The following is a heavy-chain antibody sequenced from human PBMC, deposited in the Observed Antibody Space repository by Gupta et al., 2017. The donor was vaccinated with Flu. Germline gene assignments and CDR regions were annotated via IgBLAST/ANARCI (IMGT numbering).Heavy chain of an antibody. V-gene: IGHV1-2*02. Sequence: QVQLVQSGVEVKKPGASVKVSCNTSGYIFIDYYIYWVRQAPGQGLEWMGWINPNTGGTNYAQKIQGRVAMTRDTSISTAYMELSSLRSDDSAVYYCARDYCGGGTCYSDYWGQGTLVTVSS. D-gene: IGHD2-15*01. J-gene: IGHJ4*02. CDR1: GYIFIDYY. CDR2: INPNTGGT. CDR3: ARDYCGGGTCYSDY.